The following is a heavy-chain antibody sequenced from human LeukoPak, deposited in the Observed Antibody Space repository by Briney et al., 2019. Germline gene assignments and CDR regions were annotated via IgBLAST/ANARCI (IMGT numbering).Heavy chain of an antibody. J-gene: IGHJ4*02. Sequence: ASVKVSCKASGHTFTSYDINWVRQATGQGLEWMGWMNPNSGNTGYAQKFQGRVTITRNTSISTAYMELSSLRSEDTAVYYCARGLGRSGWYGLSSYWGPGTLVTVSS. CDR3: ARGLGRSGWYGLSSY. CDR2: MNPNSGNT. V-gene: IGHV1-8*03. D-gene: IGHD6-19*01. CDR1: GHTFTSYD.